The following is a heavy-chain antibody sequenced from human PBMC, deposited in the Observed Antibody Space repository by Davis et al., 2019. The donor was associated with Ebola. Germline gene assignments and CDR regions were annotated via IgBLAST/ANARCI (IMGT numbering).Heavy chain of an antibody. CDR3: ARGKRATYDILTWGMDV. D-gene: IGHD3-9*01. CDR1: GYTFTGYY. J-gene: IGHJ6*02. Sequence: AASVKVSCKASGYTFTGYYMHWVRQAPGQGLEWMGWINPNSGGTHYAQKFQGRVTITRDTSISTAYMELSRLRSDDTAVYYCARGKRATYDILTWGMDVWGQGTTVTVSS. V-gene: IGHV1-2*02. CDR2: INPNSGGT.